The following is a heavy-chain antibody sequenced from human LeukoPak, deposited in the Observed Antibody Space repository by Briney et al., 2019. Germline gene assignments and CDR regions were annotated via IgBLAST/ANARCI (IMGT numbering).Heavy chain of an antibody. V-gene: IGHV5-51*01. Sequence: PGESLKISCKGSGYSFNSYWIGWLRQLPGKGLEWMGIIYPGDSDTRYSPSFQGQVTISADKSISTAYLQWSSLKAADTAMYYCARVPTMALYYFDYWGQGTLVTVSS. D-gene: IGHD3-10*01. J-gene: IGHJ4*02. CDR2: IYPGDSDT. CDR1: GYSFNSYW. CDR3: ARVPTMALYYFDY.